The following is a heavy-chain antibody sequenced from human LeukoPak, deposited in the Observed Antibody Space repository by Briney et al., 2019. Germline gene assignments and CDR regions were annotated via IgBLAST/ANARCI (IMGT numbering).Heavy chain of an antibody. V-gene: IGHV3-73*01. CDR3: TRRMTRAWPDYFDY. D-gene: IGHD5-12*01. CDR1: GFTFSGSA. J-gene: IGHJ4*02. CDR2: IRSKANSYAT. Sequence: GGSLRLSCAASGFTFSGSAMHWVRQASGKGLEWVGRIRSKANSYATAYAASVKGRFTISRDDSKNAAYLQMNSLKTEDTAVYYCTRRMTRAWPDYFDYWGQGTLVTVSS.